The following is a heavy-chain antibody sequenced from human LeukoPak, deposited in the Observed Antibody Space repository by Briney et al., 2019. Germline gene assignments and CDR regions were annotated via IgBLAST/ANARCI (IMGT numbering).Heavy chain of an antibody. CDR2: IYYSGST. Sequence: SETLSLTCTVSGGSISSYYWSWIRQPPGKGLEWIGYIYYSGSTNYNPSLKSRVTISVDTSKNQFSLKLSSVTAADTAVYYCARRSAVAVPALWYFDLWGRGTLVTVFS. CDR1: GGSISSYY. CDR3: ARRSAVAVPALWYFDL. D-gene: IGHD6-19*01. J-gene: IGHJ2*01. V-gene: IGHV4-59*08.